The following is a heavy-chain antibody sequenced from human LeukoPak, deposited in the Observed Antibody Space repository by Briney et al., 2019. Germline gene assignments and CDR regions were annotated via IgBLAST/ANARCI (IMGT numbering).Heavy chain of an antibody. J-gene: IGHJ4*02. V-gene: IGHV3-23*01. CDR2: ISGSGGST. Sequence: GGSLRLSCAASGFTFSSYAMSWVRQAPGKGLEWVSAISGSGGSTYYADSVKGRFTTSRDNSKNTLYLQMNSLRAEDTAVYYCAKDGYCSSTSCYTSGFDYWGQGTLVTVSS. CDR3: AKDGYCSSTSCYTSGFDY. CDR1: GFTFSSYA. D-gene: IGHD2-2*02.